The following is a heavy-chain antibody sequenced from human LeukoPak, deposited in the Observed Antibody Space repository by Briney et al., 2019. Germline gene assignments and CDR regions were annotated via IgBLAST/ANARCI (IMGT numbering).Heavy chain of an antibody. J-gene: IGHJ4*02. V-gene: IGHV4-30-4*08. CDR2: IYSSGST. Sequence: SWVRQAPRKGLEWDGGIYSSGSTYYNPSLKSRVTISVDTSKNQFSLKLSSVTAADTAVYYCARDGDGYNHYWGQGTLVTVSS. CDR3: ARDGDGYNHY. D-gene: IGHD5-24*01.